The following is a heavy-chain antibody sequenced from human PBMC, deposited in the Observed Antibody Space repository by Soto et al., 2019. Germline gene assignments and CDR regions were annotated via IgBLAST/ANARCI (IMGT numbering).Heavy chain of an antibody. V-gene: IGHV4-31*03. CDR3: ARGTEHILTGYSLFDY. CDR1: GGSISSSGYY. Sequence: PSETLSLTCTVSGGSISSSGYYWSWIRQHPGKGLEWIGYIYYSGSTYYNPSLKSRVTISVDTSKNQFSLKLSSVTAADTAVYYCARGTEHILTGYSLFDYWGQGTLVTVSS. J-gene: IGHJ4*02. D-gene: IGHD3-9*01. CDR2: IYYSGST.